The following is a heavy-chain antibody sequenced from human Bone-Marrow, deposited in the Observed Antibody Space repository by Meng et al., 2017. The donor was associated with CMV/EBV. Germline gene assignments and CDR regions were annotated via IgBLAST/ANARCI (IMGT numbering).Heavy chain of an antibody. J-gene: IGHJ4*02. CDR1: GFTFSSYW. CDR2: IKQDGTES. D-gene: IGHD3-3*01. CDR3: VRDYYDFWRDFLNY. V-gene: IGHV3-7*01. Sequence: ASGFTFSSYWMSWVRQAPGKGLEWVANIKQDGTESLYVDSVKGRFTISRDNAKNSLSLQMNSLRAEDTAVYYCVRDYYDFWRDFLNYWGQGTLVTVSS.